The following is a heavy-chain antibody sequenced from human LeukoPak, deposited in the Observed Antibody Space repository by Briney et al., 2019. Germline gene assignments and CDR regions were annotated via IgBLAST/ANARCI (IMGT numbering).Heavy chain of an antibody. V-gene: IGHV4-59*01. CDR3: ARVDYDSSGYFDY. CDR1: GGSFSSYY. CDR2: IYYSGST. D-gene: IGHD3-22*01. J-gene: IGHJ4*02. Sequence: SETLSLTCTVSGGSFSSYYWSWIRQPPGKGLVWIGYIYYSGSTNYNPSLKSRVTMSIDTPKNQFSLKVTSVTAADTAVYYCARVDYDSSGYFDYWGQGTPVTVSS.